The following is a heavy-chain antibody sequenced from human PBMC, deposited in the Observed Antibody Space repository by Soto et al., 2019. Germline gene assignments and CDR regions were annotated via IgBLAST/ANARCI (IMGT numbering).Heavy chain of an antibody. J-gene: IGHJ6*02. Sequence: PSETLSLTCAVSGYSISSGYYWGWIRQPPGKGLEWIGSIYHSGSTYYNPSLKSRVTISVDTSKNQFSLKLSSVTAADTAVYYCAREARNIVVVPAHPGHYYGMDVWGQGTTVTVSS. V-gene: IGHV4-38-2*02. CDR3: AREARNIVVVPAHPGHYYGMDV. D-gene: IGHD2-2*01. CDR1: GYSISSGYY. CDR2: IYHSGST.